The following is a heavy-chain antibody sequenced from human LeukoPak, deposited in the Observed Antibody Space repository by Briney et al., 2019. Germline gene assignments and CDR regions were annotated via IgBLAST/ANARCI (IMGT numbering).Heavy chain of an antibody. V-gene: IGHV4-4*02. CDR2: IYHGDST. Sequence: SETLSLTCAVSGGSIGKTNWWSWVRQTPGKGLEWIGEIYHGDSTNYNPSLKSRVTISGDKSKNQFSLRLRSVTAADTAVYYCARVYDRSGRSLDYWGQGILVTVSS. D-gene: IGHD3-22*01. CDR3: ARVYDRSGRSLDY. J-gene: IGHJ4*02. CDR1: GGSIGKTNW.